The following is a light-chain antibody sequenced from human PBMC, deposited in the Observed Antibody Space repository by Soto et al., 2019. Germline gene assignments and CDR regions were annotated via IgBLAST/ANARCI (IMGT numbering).Light chain of an antibody. Sequence: QSVLTQPASVSGSPGQSITISCTGTSSDVGGYNYVSWYQQHPGKAPKLMIYDVSQRPSGVPDRFSGSKSGNTASLTISGLQADDEADYYCCSYAGRYMYVFGTGTKLTVL. V-gene: IGLV2-11*01. CDR2: DVS. CDR1: SSDVGGYNY. J-gene: IGLJ1*01. CDR3: CSYAGRYMYV.